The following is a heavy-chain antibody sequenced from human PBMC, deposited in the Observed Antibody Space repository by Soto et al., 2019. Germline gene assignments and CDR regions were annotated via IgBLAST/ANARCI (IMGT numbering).Heavy chain of an antibody. CDR2: IYWNDDK. CDR3: AQGVTYYYDSSVFYWFAP. Sequence: SGPTLVNPTQTLTLTCTFSGFSLSTSGVGVGWIRQPPGKALEWLALIYWNDDKRYSPSLKSRFTITKDTSKNQVVLTMTNMDPVDTATFYCAQGVTYYYDSSVFYWFAPGGRGPRVTAPS. CDR1: GFSLSTSGVG. D-gene: IGHD3-22*01. J-gene: IGHJ5*02. V-gene: IGHV2-5*01.